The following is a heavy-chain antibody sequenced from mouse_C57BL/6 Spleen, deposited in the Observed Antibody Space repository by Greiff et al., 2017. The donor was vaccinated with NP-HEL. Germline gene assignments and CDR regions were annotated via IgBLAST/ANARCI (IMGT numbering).Heavy chain of an antibody. Sequence: VQLQQPGAELVRPGSSVKLSCKASGYTFTSYWMHWVKQRPIQGLEWIGNIDPSDSETHYNQKFKDKATLTVDKSSSTAYMQLSSLTSEDSAVYYCARWGYGSSHYYAMDYWGQGTSVTVSS. V-gene: IGHV1-52*01. CDR1: GYTFTSYW. D-gene: IGHD1-1*01. J-gene: IGHJ4*01. CDR3: ARWGYGSSHYYAMDY. CDR2: IDPSDSET.